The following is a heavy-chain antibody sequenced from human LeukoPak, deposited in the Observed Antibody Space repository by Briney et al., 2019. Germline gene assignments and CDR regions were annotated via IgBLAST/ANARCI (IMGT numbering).Heavy chain of an antibody. J-gene: IGHJ6*03. CDR3: ARGGTTAYYYYYYMDV. D-gene: IGHD1-26*01. CDR2: ISSSSSYI. V-gene: IGHV3-21*01. Sequence: KPGGSLRLSCAASGLTFSSYSMNWVRQAPGKGLEWVSSISSSSSYIYYADSVKGRFTISRDNAKNSLYLQMNSLRAEDTAVYYCARGGTTAYYYYYYMDVWGKGTTVTVSS. CDR1: GLTFSSYS.